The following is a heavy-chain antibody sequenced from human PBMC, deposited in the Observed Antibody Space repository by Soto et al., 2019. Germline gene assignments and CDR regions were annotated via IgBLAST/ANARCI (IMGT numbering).Heavy chain of an antibody. D-gene: IGHD3-10*01. CDR3: ARDRQFGESQKSWYFDL. Sequence: QVQLQESGPGLVKPSQTLSLTCTVSGGSISSGGYYWSWIRQHPGKGPEWIGYIYYSGSTYYNPSLKSRFTISVDASKNHFSLKLSSVTAADTAVYYCARDRQFGESQKSWYFDLWGRGTLVTVSS. CDR1: GGSISSGGYY. V-gene: IGHV4-31*03. J-gene: IGHJ2*01. CDR2: IYYSGST.